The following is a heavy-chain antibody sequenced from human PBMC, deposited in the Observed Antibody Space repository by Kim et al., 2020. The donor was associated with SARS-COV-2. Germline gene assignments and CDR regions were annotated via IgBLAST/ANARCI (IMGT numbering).Heavy chain of an antibody. Sequence: GGSLRLSCAASGFTFSSYWMSWVRQAPGKGLEWVANIKQDGSEKYYVDSVKGRFTISRDNAKNSLYLQMNSLRAEDTAVYYCARDGYSSGWWAGAFDIWGQGTMVTVSS. CDR2: IKQDGSEK. J-gene: IGHJ3*02. CDR1: GFTFSSYW. CDR3: ARDGYSSGWWAGAFDI. V-gene: IGHV3-7*01. D-gene: IGHD6-19*01.